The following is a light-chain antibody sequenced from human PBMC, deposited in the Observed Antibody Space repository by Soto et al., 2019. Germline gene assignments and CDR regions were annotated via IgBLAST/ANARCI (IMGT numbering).Light chain of an antibody. J-gene: IGLJ1*01. CDR3: KSYTNRGTYV. CDR1: SSDVGGYKY. CDR2: DVS. Sequence: QSALTQPASVSGSPGQSITISCTGSSSDVGGYKYVSWYQHLPGKAPELMIYDVSNRPSGVSDRFSGSKSGNTASLTISGLQAEDEDDYYCKSYTNRGTYVFGTGTKVTVL. V-gene: IGLV2-14*03.